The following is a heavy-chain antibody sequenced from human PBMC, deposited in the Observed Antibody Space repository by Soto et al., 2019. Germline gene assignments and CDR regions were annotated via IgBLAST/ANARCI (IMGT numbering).Heavy chain of an antibody. CDR1: GFTFSDYY. D-gene: IGHD3-3*01. V-gene: IGHV3-11*01. Sequence: LRLSCAVSGFTFSDYYMSWIRQAPGKGLEWVSYISSRGSSIYYADSVKGRFTISRDNAKNSLYLQMNGLRAEDTAVYYCARGYYDFWSGYYISPYGMDVWGQGTTVTVSS. CDR3: ARGYYDFWSGYYISPYGMDV. CDR2: ISSRGSSI. J-gene: IGHJ6*02.